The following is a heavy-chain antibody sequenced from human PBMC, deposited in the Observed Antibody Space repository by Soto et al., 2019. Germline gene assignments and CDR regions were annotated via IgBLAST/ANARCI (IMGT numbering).Heavy chain of an antibody. V-gene: IGHV6-1*01. CDR3: AKGGSHCSGGSCYXGNYYYGMDV. D-gene: IGHD2-15*01. Sequence: SRTLSLTCAISGDSVSSNSAAWNWIRQSPSRGLEWLRRTYYRSKWYNDYAVSVKSRITINPDTSKNQFSLQLNSVTPEDTAVYYCAKGGSHCSGGSCYXGNYYYGMDVWGQGTTVTV. CDR2: TYYRSKWYN. CDR1: GDSVSSNSAA. J-gene: IGHJ6*02.